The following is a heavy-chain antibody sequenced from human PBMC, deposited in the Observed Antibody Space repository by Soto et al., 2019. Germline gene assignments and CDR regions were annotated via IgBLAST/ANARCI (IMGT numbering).Heavy chain of an antibody. V-gene: IGHV3-74*01. Sequence: GGSLRLSCAASGFTFSSSWMHWVRQAPGKGLVWVSRIDTDGSSTSYADSVKGRFTISRDNSKNTLYLQMNSLRAEDTAVYYCAKDRFTVTTSGGMDVWGKGTTVTVSS. J-gene: IGHJ6*03. D-gene: IGHD4-17*01. CDR2: IDTDGSST. CDR1: GFTFSSSW. CDR3: AKDRFTVTTSGGMDV.